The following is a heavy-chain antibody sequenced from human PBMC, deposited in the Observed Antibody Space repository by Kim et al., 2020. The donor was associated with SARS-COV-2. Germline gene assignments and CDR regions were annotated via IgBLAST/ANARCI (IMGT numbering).Heavy chain of an antibody. CDR1: GFTFSNAW. CDR3: TTERGGMIRGVIISWFDP. D-gene: IGHD3-10*01. V-gene: IGHV3-15*01. CDR2: IKSRTDGGTT. J-gene: IGHJ5*02. Sequence: GGSLRLSCAASGFTFSNAWMSWVRQAPGKGLEWVGRIKSRTDGGTTDYAAPVKGRFTISRDDSKNTLYLQMNSLKTEDTAVYYCTTERGGMIRGVIISWFDPWGQGTLVTVSS.